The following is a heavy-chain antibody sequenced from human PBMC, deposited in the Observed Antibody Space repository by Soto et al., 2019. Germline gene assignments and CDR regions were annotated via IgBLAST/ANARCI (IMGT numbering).Heavy chain of an antibody. Sequence: PGGSLRLSCAASGFTFRSYWMNWVRQVPGKGLVWVSHINSARTHTTYADSVKGRFPISSAHAKHTLYPHMNSLRAEAPAVNYYVRDDFGLGLDYWGLGTLVTVSS. CDR1: GFTFRSYW. V-gene: IGHV3-74*03. CDR2: INSARTHT. CDR3: VRDDFGLGLDY. D-gene: IGHD1-26*01. J-gene: IGHJ4*02.